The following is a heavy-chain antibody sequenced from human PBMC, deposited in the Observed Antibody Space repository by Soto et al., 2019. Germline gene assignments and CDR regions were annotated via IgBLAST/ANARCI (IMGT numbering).Heavy chain of an antibody. V-gene: IGHV3-66*01. CDR2: IYSGGST. J-gene: IGHJ6*02. D-gene: IGHD2-15*01. CDR1: GFTVSSNY. Sequence: EVQLVESGGGLVQPGGSLRLSCAASGFTVSSNYMSWVRQAPGKGLEWVSVIYSGGSTYYADSVKGRFTISRDNSKNTLYLQMNSLRAEDTAVYYCAREVIDCSGGSCYYYYGMDVWGQGTTVTVSS. CDR3: AREVIDCSGGSCYYYYGMDV.